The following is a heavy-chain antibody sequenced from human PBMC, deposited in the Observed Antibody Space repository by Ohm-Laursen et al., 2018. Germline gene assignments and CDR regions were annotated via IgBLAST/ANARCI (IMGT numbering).Heavy chain of an antibody. J-gene: IGHJ3*01. D-gene: IGHD3-3*01. V-gene: IGHV4-39*01. CDR1: GGSISSSSYC. CDR2: IYYSGST. Sequence: GTLSLTCTVSGGSISSSSYCWGWIRQPSGKGLEWIGNIYYSGSTYYNPSLRSRLTVSVDTSKHKFSLKLSSVTATDTAVYYCARAFWNGYNDAFDVWGQGTMVTVSS. CDR3: ARAFWNGYNDAFDV.